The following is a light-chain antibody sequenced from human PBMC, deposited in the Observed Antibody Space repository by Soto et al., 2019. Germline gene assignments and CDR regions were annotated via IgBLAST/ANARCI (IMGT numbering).Light chain of an antibody. CDR3: SSYTSTNPLV. J-gene: IGLJ2*01. V-gene: IGLV2-14*01. CDR2: GVS. CDR1: SSDVGDYNY. Sequence: QSALTQPASVSGSPGQSITISCTGTSSDVGDYNYFSCYQQHPGKAPKLIIYGVSNRPSGISNRFSGSKSGNTASLTISGLQAEDEADYYCSSYTSTNPLVFGGGTKLTVL.